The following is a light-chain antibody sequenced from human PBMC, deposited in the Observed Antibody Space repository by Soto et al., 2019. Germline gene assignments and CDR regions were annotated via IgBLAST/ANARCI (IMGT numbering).Light chain of an antibody. CDR1: QSVSRY. V-gene: IGKV3-11*01. J-gene: IGKJ2*01. CDR3: QQRSNWPRPT. CDR2: DAS. Sequence: EIVLTQSPATLSLSPGERATLSCRASQSVSRYLAWYQQKPGQAPRLLIYDASNRATSIPARFSGSGSGTDFTLTISSLEPEDFALYYCQQRSNWPRPTFGQGTKVDIK.